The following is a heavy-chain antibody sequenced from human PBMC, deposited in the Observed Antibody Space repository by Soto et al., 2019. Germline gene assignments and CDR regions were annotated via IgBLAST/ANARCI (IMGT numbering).Heavy chain of an antibody. D-gene: IGHD3-22*01. J-gene: IGHJ6*02. CDR3: ARQLLILDYYYYYGMDV. V-gene: IGHV4-39*07. CDR2: IYYSGST. Sequence: SETLSLTCTVSGGSISSSSYYWGWIRQPPGKGLEWIGSIYYSGSTYYNPSLKSRVTISVDTSKNQFSLKLSSVTAADTAVYYCARQLLILDYYYYYGMDVWGQGTTVTVSS. CDR1: GGSISSSSYY.